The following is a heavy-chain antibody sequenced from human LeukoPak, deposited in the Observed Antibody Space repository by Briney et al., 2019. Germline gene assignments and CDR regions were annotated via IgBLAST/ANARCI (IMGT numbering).Heavy chain of an antibody. J-gene: IGHJ4*02. CDR3: ARETPRRMVRGRHGGGEHTPFDY. V-gene: IGHV1-2*02. Sequence: GASVKVSCKASGYTFTGYYMHWVRQAPGQGLEWMGWINPNSGGTNYAQKFQGRVTMTRDTSISTAYMELSRLRSDDTAVYYCARETPRRMVRGRHGGGEHTPFDYWGQGTLVTVSS. CDR1: GYTFTGYY. CDR2: INPNSGGT. D-gene: IGHD3-10*01.